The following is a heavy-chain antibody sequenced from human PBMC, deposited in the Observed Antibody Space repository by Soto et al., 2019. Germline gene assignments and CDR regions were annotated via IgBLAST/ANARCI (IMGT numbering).Heavy chain of an antibody. V-gene: IGHV2-5*01. CDR1: GFSLTSTGVG. D-gene: IGHD6-19*01. CDR2: AYWNDDD. CDR3: AHRPGGSGWRYYFDY. J-gene: IGHJ4*02. Sequence: SGPTLVNPTHTLTLTCSFSGFSLTSTGVGVGWFRQPPRKALEWLGLAYWNDDDRYRSSLRSRLTITKDTSKNQVVLTMTNMDPEDTATYYCAHRPGGSGWRYYFDYWGQGTLVTVS.